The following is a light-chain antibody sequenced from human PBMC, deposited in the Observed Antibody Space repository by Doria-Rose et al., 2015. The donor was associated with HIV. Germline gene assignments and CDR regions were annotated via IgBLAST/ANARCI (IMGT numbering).Light chain of an antibody. CDR3: HQYGTSWA. Sequence: EIVLTQSPGTLSLSPGERATLSCRASQSFSITYFDWYQQIPGQAPSLLIYDGSTRATGIPDRFSASGSGTDFTLTINRLEPEDFALYYCHQYGTSWAFGQGTKVEI. J-gene: IGKJ1*01. V-gene: IGKV3-20*01. CDR2: DGS. CDR1: QSFSITY.